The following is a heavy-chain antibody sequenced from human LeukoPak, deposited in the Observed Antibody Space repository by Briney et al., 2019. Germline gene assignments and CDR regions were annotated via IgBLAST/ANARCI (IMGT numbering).Heavy chain of an antibody. Sequence: GGSLRLSCAASGFTFSSYGMHWVRQAPGKGLEWVAFIRYDGSNKYYAASVKGRFTISRDDSKNTLYLQMNNLRAGDTAIYYCAKSGLNRFDYWGQGTLVTVSS. D-gene: IGHD2-15*01. J-gene: IGHJ4*02. CDR1: GFTFSSYG. CDR2: IRYDGSNK. CDR3: AKSGLNRFDY. V-gene: IGHV3-30*02.